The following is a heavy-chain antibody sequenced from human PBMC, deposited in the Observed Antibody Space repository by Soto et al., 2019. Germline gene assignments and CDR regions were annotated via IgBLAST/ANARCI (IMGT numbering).Heavy chain of an antibody. CDR2: TSGDAAST. Sequence: EVQLLESGGGLVQSGGSLRLSCAASGLNFASYAMTWIRQAPGKGLEWVSATSGDAASTQYAHSVKGRFTMSRDNSKNTLYLQMHSLRAAERAVYFCAKYITAATRYFDLWGRGTLVTVSS. D-gene: IGHD1-20*01. CDR3: AKYITAATRYFDL. V-gene: IGHV3-23*01. J-gene: IGHJ2*01. CDR1: GLNFASYA.